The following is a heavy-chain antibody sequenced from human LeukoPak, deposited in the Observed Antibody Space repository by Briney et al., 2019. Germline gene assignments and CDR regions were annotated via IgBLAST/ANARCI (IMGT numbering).Heavy chain of an antibody. D-gene: IGHD3-10*01. CDR1: GYTFTSYD. J-gene: IGHJ6*02. V-gene: IGHV1-8*01. CDR2: MNPNSGNT. Sequence: ASVKVSCKASGYTFTSYDINWVRQATGQGLEWMGWMNPNSGNTGYAQKFQGRVTMTRNTSISTAYMELSSLRSEDTAVYYCARHGYYGSGSYYFYYYYGTDVWGQGTTVTVSS. CDR3: ARHGYYGSGSYYFYYYYGTDV.